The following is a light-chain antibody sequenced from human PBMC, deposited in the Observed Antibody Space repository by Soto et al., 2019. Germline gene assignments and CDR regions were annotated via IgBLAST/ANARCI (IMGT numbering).Light chain of an antibody. V-gene: IGKV3-15*01. J-gene: IGKJ4*01. CDR2: GAS. CDR3: QQYADWPPLT. Sequence: EIVMTQSPAPLSVSPGDRATLSCRASQSVSSNLSWDQQKPGQAPRLVIYGASTRATAIPARFSGSGSGTEFTLTISSLQSEDFAVYYCQQYADWPPLTFGGGTKVEIK. CDR1: QSVSSN.